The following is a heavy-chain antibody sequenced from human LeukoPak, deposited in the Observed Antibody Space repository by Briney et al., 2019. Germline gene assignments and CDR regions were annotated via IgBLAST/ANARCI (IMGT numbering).Heavy chain of an antibody. Sequence: GGSLRLSCAASGFTFSSYAMSWVRQAPGKGLEWVSAISGSGGSTYYADSVKGRFTISRDNSKNTLYLQMNSLRDEDTAVYYCAKDGRYCSSTSCKKDDYWGQGILVAVSS. CDR1: GFTFSSYA. CDR3: AKDGRYCSSTSCKKDDY. V-gene: IGHV3-23*01. J-gene: IGHJ4*02. CDR2: ISGSGGST. D-gene: IGHD2-2*01.